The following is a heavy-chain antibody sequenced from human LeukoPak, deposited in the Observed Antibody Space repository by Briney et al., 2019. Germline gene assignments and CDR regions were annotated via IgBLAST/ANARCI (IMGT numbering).Heavy chain of an antibody. CDR2: IYHSGST. V-gene: IGHV4-38-2*02. Sequence: PSETLSLTCTVSGYSISSGYYWGWIRQPPGKGLEWIGSIYHSGSTYYNPSLKSRVTISVDTSKNQFSLKLSSLTAADTAIYYCARHLTGDRLDAFDVWGQGTMVTVSS. CDR3: ARHLTGDRLDAFDV. D-gene: IGHD7-27*01. CDR1: GYSISSGYY. J-gene: IGHJ3*01.